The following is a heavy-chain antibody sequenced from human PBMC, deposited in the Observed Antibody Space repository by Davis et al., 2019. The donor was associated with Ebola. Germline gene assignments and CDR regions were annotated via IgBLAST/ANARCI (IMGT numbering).Heavy chain of an antibody. D-gene: IGHD2-2*02. V-gene: IGHV1-69*04. CDR2: IIPILGIA. CDR3: ARGGYCSSTSCYSLDY. Sequence: SVKISCKASGGTFSSYAISWVRQAPGQGLEWMGRIIPILGIANYAQKFQGRVTITADKSTSTAYMELSSLRSEDTAVYYCARGGYCSSTSCYSLDYWGQGTLVTVSS. CDR1: GGTFSSYA. J-gene: IGHJ4*02.